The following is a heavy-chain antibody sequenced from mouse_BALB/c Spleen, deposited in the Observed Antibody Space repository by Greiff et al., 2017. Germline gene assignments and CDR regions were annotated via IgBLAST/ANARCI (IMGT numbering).Heavy chain of an antibody. J-gene: IGHJ4*01. CDR2: IDPANGNT. CDR3: ARVYGKDAMDY. CDR1: GFNIKDTY. Sequence: VQLQQSGAELVKPGASVKLSCTASGFNIKDTYMHWVKQRPEQGLEWIGRIDPANGNTKYDPKFQGKATITADTSSNTAYLQLSSLTSEDTAVYYCARVYGKDAMDYWGQGTSVTVSS. V-gene: IGHV14-3*02. D-gene: IGHD2-10*02.